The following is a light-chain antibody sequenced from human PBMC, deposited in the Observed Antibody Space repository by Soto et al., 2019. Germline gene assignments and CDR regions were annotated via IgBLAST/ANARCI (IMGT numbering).Light chain of an antibody. CDR3: QQYGRSPPYT. CDR1: QSLSSSY. Sequence: EIVLAQSPATLSLSPGEGATLSCRASQSLSSSYLAWYQQKPGQAPRLLIYGGSRRATGIPDRFSGSGSGTDFTLTISRLEPEDFAVYYCQQYGRSPPYTFGQGTKVEIK. CDR2: GGS. V-gene: IGKV3-20*01. J-gene: IGKJ2*01.